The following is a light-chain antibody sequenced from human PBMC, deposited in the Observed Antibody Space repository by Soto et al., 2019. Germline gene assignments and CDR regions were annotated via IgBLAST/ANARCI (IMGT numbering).Light chain of an antibody. CDR1: SSDVGSYNL. J-gene: IGLJ3*02. CDR3: CSYAGSSTWV. Sequence: QSALPQPASVSGSPGQSITLSCTGTSSDVGSYNLFSWYLHHTDKAPKLIISEVSKWPSWVYSRFSAAKSGNPASLTISGLQSEDEADYYCCSYAGSSTWVFVGGTKVTVL. V-gene: IGLV2-23*02. CDR2: EVS.